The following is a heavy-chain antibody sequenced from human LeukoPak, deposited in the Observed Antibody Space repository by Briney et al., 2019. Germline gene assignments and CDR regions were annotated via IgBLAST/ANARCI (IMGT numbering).Heavy chain of an antibody. CDR1: DGSITNYD. Sequence: SETLSLTCTVSDGSITNYDWSWVRQPPGKGLEFIGHVHYSGTTNYNPSLRSRVTISIDTSKKHFFLKLKSVTAADTAVYYCASGYGDFRVEGRYFYSWGQGTLVTVSS. D-gene: IGHD4-17*01. CDR3: ASGYGDFRVEGRYFYS. CDR2: VHYSGTT. J-gene: IGHJ4*02. V-gene: IGHV4-59*01.